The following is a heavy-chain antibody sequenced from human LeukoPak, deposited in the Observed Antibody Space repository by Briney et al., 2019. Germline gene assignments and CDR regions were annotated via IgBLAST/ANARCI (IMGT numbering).Heavy chain of an antibody. Sequence: GGSLRLSCTASGFIFSSYSMNWVRQAPGKGLEWVSSISSSSGYIYYADSVKGRFTISRDNAQSSLYLQMNTLRVEDTAVYYCAREITSSSSFDYWGQGTLVTVS. V-gene: IGHV3-21*01. CDR1: GFIFSSYS. CDR2: ISSSSGYI. J-gene: IGHJ4*02. CDR3: AREITSSSSFDY. D-gene: IGHD6-6*01.